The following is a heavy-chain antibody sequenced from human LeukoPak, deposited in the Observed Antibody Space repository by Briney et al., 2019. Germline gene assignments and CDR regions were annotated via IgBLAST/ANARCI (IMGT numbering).Heavy chain of an antibody. CDR2: IIPIFGTA. Sequence: SVKVSCKASGGTFSSYAISWVRQAPGQGLEWMGGIIPIFGTANYAQKFQGRVTITTDESTSTAYMELSSLRSEDTAVYYCASANGYGSSWVGYYFDYWGQGTLVTVSS. CDR3: ASANGYGSSWVGYYFDY. CDR1: GGTFSSYA. J-gene: IGHJ4*02. V-gene: IGHV1-69*05. D-gene: IGHD6-6*01.